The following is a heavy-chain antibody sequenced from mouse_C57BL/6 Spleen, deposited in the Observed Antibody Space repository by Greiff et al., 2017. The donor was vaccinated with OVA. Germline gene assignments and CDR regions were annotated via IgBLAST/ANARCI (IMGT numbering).Heavy chain of an antibody. Sequence: EVQVVESGPGLVKPSQSLSLTCSVTGYSITSGYYWNWIRQFPGNKLEWMGYISYDGSNNYNPSLKNRISITRDTSKNQFFLKLNSVTTEDTATYYCARGDRGLRRGYFDYWGQGTTLTVSS. CDR3: ARGDRGLRRGYFDY. V-gene: IGHV3-6*01. D-gene: IGHD2-2*01. J-gene: IGHJ2*01. CDR1: GYSITSGYY. CDR2: ISYDGSN.